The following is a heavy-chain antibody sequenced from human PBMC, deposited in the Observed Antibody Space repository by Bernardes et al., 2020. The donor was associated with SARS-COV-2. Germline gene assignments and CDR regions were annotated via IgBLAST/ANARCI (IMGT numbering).Heavy chain of an antibody. D-gene: IGHD1-26*01. V-gene: IGHV1-46*01. CDR3: ARVFTSGSDF. CDR2: INPSGGST. CDR1: GYTFTTYH. J-gene: IGHJ4*02. Sequence: ASVKVSCKASGYTFTTYHMNWVRQAPGQGLEWMGIIDPSGGIINPSGGSTSYAQKFQGRVTMTRDTSTSTVYMELSSLRSDDTAIYYCARVFTSGSDFWGQGTLVTVSS.